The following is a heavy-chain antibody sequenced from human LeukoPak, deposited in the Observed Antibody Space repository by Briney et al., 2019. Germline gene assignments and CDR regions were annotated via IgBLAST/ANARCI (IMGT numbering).Heavy chain of an antibody. J-gene: IGHJ4*02. CDR2: ISSSSSYI. CDR3: ARDQDGIAAAGTDY. V-gene: IGHV3-21*01. Sequence: AGGSLRLSCAASGFTFSSYSMNWVRQAPGKGLEWVSSISSSSSYIYYADSVKGRFTISRDNAKNSLYLQMNSLRAEDTAVYYCARDQDGIAAAGTDYWGQGTLVTVSS. CDR1: GFTFSSYS. D-gene: IGHD6-13*01.